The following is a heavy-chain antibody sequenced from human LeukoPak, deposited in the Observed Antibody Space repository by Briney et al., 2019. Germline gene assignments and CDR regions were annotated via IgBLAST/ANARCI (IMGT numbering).Heavy chain of an antibody. CDR3: ARRAAAGTNFYYYYMDV. Sequence: ASVKVSCKAFGYTFTSNYMHWVRQAPGQGPEWMGVISPSGGSTTYAQKFQGRVTLTRDMSTSTDYLELSSLRSEDTAVYYCARRAAAGTNFYYYYMDVWGKGTTVTVSS. D-gene: IGHD6-13*01. J-gene: IGHJ6*03. V-gene: IGHV1-46*01. CDR1: GYTFTSNY. CDR2: ISPSGGST.